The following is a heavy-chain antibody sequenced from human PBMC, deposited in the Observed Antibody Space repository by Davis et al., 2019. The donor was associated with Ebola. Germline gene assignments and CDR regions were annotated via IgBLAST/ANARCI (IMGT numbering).Heavy chain of an antibody. CDR2: SNTNTGNP. CDR3: ARSTMSQDAFDI. V-gene: IGHV7-4-1*02. J-gene: IGHJ3*02. Sequence: ASVKVSCKASGFTLNTYAINWVRQAPGQGLEWMGWSNTNTGNPTYAQGFTGRFVFSLDTTVSTAYLQINSLKAEDTAVYYCARSTMSQDAFDIWGQGTMVTVSS. CDR1: GFTLNTYA. D-gene: IGHD3-10*02.